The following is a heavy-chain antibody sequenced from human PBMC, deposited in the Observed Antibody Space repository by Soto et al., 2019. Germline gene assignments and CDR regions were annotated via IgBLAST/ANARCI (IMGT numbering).Heavy chain of an antibody. J-gene: IGHJ4*02. CDR2: INHSGST. V-gene: IGHV4-34*01. CDR1: GESFSGYY. Sequence: QVQLHQWGAGLLKPSETLSLTCAVYGESFSGYYWSWIRQPPGKGLEWIGEINHSGSTNYNPSLKSRGTISVDTSKNQFSLKLSSVTAADTAVYDCARRPAETNLDYWGQGTLVTVSS. CDR3: ARRPAETNLDY.